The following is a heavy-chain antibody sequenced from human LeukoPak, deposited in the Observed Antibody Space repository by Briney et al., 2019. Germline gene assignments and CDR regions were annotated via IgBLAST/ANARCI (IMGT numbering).Heavy chain of an antibody. V-gene: IGHV3-23*01. CDR1: GFPFSTYA. D-gene: IGHD1-14*01. CDR3: VRPLDY. CDR2: ITGSGGFT. J-gene: IGHJ4*02. Sequence: GGSLRLSCAASGFPFSTYAMKWVRQAPGKGLEWVSVITGSGGFTQYADSVKGRFTISRDNSKNTVYLQMNSLRVEDTALYYCVRPLDYWGQGTLVTVSS.